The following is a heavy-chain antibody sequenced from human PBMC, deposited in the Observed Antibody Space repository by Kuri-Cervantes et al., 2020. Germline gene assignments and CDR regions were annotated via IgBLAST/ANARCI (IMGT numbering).Heavy chain of an antibody. J-gene: IGHJ4*02. Sequence: ASVKVSCKASGYSFTGYYMHWVRQAPGQGPEWMGWINPKTGGTYYAQKFQGRVSMTRNTSTSIAYMDLRGLRSDDTAVYYCSRGLYGAGSYYDYFDYWGQGILVTVSS. D-gene: IGHD3-10*01. CDR2: INPKTGGT. CDR3: SRGLYGAGSYYDYFDY. CDR1: GYSFTGYY. V-gene: IGHV1-2*02.